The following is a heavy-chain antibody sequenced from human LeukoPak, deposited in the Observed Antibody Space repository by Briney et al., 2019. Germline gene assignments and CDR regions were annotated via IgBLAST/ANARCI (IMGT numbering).Heavy chain of an antibody. V-gene: IGHV3-11*01. Sequence: GGSLRLSCAASGFTFSNYYMSWIRQAPGKGLEWVSYISSSGSTIYYVDSVKGRFTLSRDNAKNSLYLQMNSLRAEDTAVYYCARCCRRHYYYGMDVWGKGTTVTVSS. CDR3: ARCCRRHYYYGMDV. J-gene: IGHJ6*04. D-gene: IGHD2-15*01. CDR1: GFTFSNYY. CDR2: ISSSGSTI.